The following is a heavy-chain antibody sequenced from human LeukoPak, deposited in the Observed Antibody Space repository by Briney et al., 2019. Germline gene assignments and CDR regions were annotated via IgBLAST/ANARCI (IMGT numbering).Heavy chain of an antibody. J-gene: IGHJ5*02. D-gene: IGHD2-2*01. CDR3: ARHKGGQLLIFDP. CDR1: GGTFSSYA. CDR2: IIPIFGTA. Sequence: SVKVSCKASGGTFSSYAISWVRQAPGQGLEWMGGIIPIFGTANYAQKFQGRVTITADKSISTAYLQWSSLKASDTAMYYCARHKGGQLLIFDPWGQGTLVTVSS. V-gene: IGHV1-69*06.